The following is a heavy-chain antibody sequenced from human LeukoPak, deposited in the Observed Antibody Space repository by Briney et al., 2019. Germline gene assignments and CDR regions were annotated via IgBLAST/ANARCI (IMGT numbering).Heavy chain of an antibody. D-gene: IGHD3-22*01. Sequence: GGSLRLSCAASGFTFSSYAMSWVRQAPGKGLEWVSAISGSGGSTYYTDSVKGRFTISRDNSKNTLYLQMNSLRAEDTAVYYCAKDRDSSGYYWGYYYYGMDVWGQGTTVTVSS. J-gene: IGHJ6*02. CDR2: ISGSGGST. CDR1: GFTFSSYA. V-gene: IGHV3-23*01. CDR3: AKDRDSSGYYWGYYYYGMDV.